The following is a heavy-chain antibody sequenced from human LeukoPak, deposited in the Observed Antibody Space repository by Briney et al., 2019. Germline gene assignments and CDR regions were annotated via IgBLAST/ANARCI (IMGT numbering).Heavy chain of an antibody. J-gene: IGHJ4*02. V-gene: IGHV4-59*01. Sequence: SETLPLTCTVSGGSISSYYWSWIRQPPGKGLEWIGYIYYSGSTNYNPSLKSRVTISVDTSKNQFSLKLSSVTAADTAVYYSASLASGYSSSWYIEDYWGQGTLVTVSS. CDR3: ASLASGYSSSWYIEDY. CDR2: IYYSGST. CDR1: GGSISSYY. D-gene: IGHD6-13*01.